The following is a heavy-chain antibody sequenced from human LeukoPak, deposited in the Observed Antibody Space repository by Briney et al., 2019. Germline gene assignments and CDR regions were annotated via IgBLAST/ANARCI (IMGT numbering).Heavy chain of an antibody. J-gene: IGHJ4*01. Sequence: SGGSLRLSCTVSGFTFSSYAMSWVRQAPGKGLEWVSGISGSGGSTYYADFVKGRFTISRDNSKNTLYLQMNSLRAEDTAIYYCAKGRSSDGWYFYWGHGTLVTVSS. CDR1: GFTFSSYA. D-gene: IGHD6-19*01. V-gene: IGHV3-23*01. CDR2: ISGSGGST. CDR3: AKGRSSDGWYFY.